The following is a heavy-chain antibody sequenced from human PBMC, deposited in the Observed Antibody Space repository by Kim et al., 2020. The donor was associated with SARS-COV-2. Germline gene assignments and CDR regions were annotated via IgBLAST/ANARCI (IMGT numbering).Heavy chain of an antibody. J-gene: IGHJ6*02. V-gene: IGHV3-33*01. Sequence: GGSLRLSCAASGFTFSSYGMHWVRQAPGKGLEWVAVIWYDGSNKYYADSVKGRFTISRYNSKNTLYLQMNSLRAEDTAVYYCARDRYCGGDCYPHYYYYGMDVWGQGTTVTVSS. CDR3: ARDRYCGGDCYPHYYYYGMDV. CDR2: IWYDGSNK. D-gene: IGHD2-21*02. CDR1: GFTFSSYG.